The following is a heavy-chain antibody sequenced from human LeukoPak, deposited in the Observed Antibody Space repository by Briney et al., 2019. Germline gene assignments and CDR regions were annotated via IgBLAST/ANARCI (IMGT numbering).Heavy chain of an antibody. CDR1: GGSISSYH. CDR2: IYSSGST. V-gene: IGHV4-59*08. J-gene: IGHJ4*02. D-gene: IGHD2-8*02. Sequence: PSETLSLTCTVSGGSISSYHWSWIRQTPGKGLEWIGHIYSSGSTNYIPSLKSRVTISVDTSKNQFSLKLSSVTAADTAVYFCARQARYCSGGTCFDSWGQGTLVVVSS. CDR3: ARQARYCSGGTCFDS.